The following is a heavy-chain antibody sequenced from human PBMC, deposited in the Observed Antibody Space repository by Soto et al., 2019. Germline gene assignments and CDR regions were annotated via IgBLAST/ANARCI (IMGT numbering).Heavy chain of an antibody. V-gene: IGHV4-31*03. D-gene: IGHD3-3*01. Sequence: QVQLQESGPGLVKPSLPLSLTCTVSGGSISSGGYYWSWIRQHPGTGLEWIGYIFFSGDTYYNPSLRSRVTISVDTSKNQFSLRLSSVTAADTAVYYCTSSFGGYESKAYYGMHVWGQGTTVTVSS. CDR1: GGSISSGGYY. CDR3: TSSFGGYESKAYYGMHV. J-gene: IGHJ6*02. CDR2: IFFSGDT.